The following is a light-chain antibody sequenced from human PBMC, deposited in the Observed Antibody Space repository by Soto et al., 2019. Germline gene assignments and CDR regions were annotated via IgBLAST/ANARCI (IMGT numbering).Light chain of an antibody. V-gene: IGKV3-11*01. J-gene: IGKJ4*01. CDR1: QIVSSY. CDR3: QQRSNWLT. CDR2: DAS. Sequence: EIVLTQSPATLSLSPGERATLSCRASQIVSSYLAWYQQKPGQAPRLLIYDASNRATGIPARFSGSGSGTDFTLTISSLEPEDFAVYYCQQRSNWLTVGGGTKVDSK.